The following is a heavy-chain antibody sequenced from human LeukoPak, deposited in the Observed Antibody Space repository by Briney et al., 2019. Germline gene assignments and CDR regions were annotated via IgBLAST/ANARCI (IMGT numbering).Heavy chain of an antibody. V-gene: IGHV4-59*01. CDR1: GDSISNDN. CDR3: ARQTPRRGGSYYY. D-gene: IGHD1-26*01. J-gene: IGHJ4*02. Sequence: SETLSLTCTVSGDSISNDNWSWIRQPPGKGLEWIGYAHYSGRSNHNPSLKSRVTMSIDTSKNQFFLKLSSVTAADTAVYYYARQTPRRGGSYYYWGQGTLVTVSS. CDR2: AHYSGRS.